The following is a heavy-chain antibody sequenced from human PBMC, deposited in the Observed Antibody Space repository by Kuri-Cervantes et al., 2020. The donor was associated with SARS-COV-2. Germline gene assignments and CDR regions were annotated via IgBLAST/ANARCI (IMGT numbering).Heavy chain of an antibody. J-gene: IGHJ6*02. Sequence: GGSLRLSCAASGFSVSTYYMNWVRQAPGKGLEWVSIIYSGGRTYYGDSVKGRFTLSRDNFKNTLFLEMNSLRAEDTAVYYCATYSPYYYGMDVWGQGTTVTVSS. D-gene: IGHD2-15*01. CDR2: IYSGGRT. V-gene: IGHV3-53*01. CDR3: ATYSPYYYGMDV. CDR1: GFSVSTYY.